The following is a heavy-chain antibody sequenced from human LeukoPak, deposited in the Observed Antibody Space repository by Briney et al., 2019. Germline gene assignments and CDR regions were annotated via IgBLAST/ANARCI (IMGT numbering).Heavy chain of an antibody. CDR2: IKRQIDGGTI. D-gene: IGHD3-10*01. Sequence: SGGSLRLSCAASGLDFSSAWMTWVRQAPGKGLECVGRIKRQIDGGTIQYAAPGKGRFTISRDDSTNTLYLQMNSLKSEDTAVYYCTTYGSGRKFDYWGQGILVTVSS. CDR3: TTYGSGRKFDY. CDR1: GLDFSSAW. V-gene: IGHV3-15*01. J-gene: IGHJ4*02.